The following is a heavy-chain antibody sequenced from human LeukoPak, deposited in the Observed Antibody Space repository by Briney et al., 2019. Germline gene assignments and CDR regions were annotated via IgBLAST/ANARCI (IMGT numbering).Heavy chain of an antibody. D-gene: IGHD1-14*01. Sequence: GGSLRLSCAASGFTFSKYGMSWVRQAPGKGLEWVSAIRGSGGSTYYADSVKGRFTISRDNSKNTLYLQMDSLRVEDTAVYYCAKIVSTGDYWGQGTLVTVSS. CDR2: IRGSGGST. CDR3: AKIVSTGDY. J-gene: IGHJ4*02. V-gene: IGHV3-23*01. CDR1: GFTFSKYG.